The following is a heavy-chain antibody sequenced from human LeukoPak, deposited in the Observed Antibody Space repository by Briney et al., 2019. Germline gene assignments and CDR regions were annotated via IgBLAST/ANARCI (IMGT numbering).Heavy chain of an antibody. D-gene: IGHD6-13*01. J-gene: IGHJ4*02. CDR3: AREAPSSTWSFDN. CDR1: GYSFTTYA. V-gene: IGHV1-3*01. Sequence: ASVKVSCKASGYSFTTYALHWVRQAPGQRPEWMGWITPGNGNTKYSQKFQGRVAITRDTTASTASLDLSSLRSEDTAVYCCAREAPSSTWSFDNWGQGTLVTVSS. CDR2: ITPGNGNT.